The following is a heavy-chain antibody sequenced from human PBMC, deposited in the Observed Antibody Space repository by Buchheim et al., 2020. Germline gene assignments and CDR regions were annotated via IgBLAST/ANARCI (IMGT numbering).Heavy chain of an antibody. Sequence: QVQLQESGPGLVKPSQTLSLTCTVSGVSINTGTFYWSWIRQHPGKGLEWIGYVYYTGRAYSNPSLKSRVSMSVVTSQNQFSLNLASVTAADTAVYYCARDRGAHDFGPIDYWGQGAL. V-gene: IGHV4-31*03. J-gene: IGHJ4*02. CDR3: ARDRGAHDFGPIDY. D-gene: IGHD4-17*01. CDR1: GVSINTGTFY. CDR2: VYYTGRA.